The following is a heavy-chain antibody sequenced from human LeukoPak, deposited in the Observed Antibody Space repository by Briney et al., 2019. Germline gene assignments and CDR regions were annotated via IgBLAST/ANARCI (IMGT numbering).Heavy chain of an antibody. D-gene: IGHD6-13*01. CDR1: GFTFDDYA. Sequence: PGGSLRLSCAASGFTFDDYAMHWVRQAPGKGLEWVSGISWNSGSIGYADSVKGRFTISRDNAKNSLYLQMNSLRAEDMALYYCAKDVAAAGTGYFDYWGQGTLVTVPS. V-gene: IGHV3-9*03. CDR2: ISWNSGSI. J-gene: IGHJ4*02. CDR3: AKDVAAAGTGYFDY.